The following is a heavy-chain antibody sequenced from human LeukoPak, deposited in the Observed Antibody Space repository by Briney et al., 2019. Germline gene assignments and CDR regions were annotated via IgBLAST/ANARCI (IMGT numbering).Heavy chain of an antibody. J-gene: IGHJ3*02. CDR3: ARESIAAFYDAFDI. CDR2: IYTSGST. D-gene: IGHD6-6*01. Sequence: SETLSLTCTVSGGSISSGSYYWSWIRQPAGKGLEWIGRIYTSGSTNYNPSLKSRVTISVDTSKNQFSLKLSSVTAADTAVYYCARESIAAFYDAFDIWGQGTMVTVSS. V-gene: IGHV4-61*02. CDR1: GGSISSGSYY.